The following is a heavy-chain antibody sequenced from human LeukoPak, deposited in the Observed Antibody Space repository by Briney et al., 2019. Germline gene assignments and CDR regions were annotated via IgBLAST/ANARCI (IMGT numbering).Heavy chain of an antibody. D-gene: IGHD4-17*01. Sequence: GGSLRLSCAASGFTFSSYAMSWVRQAPGKGLEWVSSISSSSSYIYYADSVKGRFTISRDNAKNSLYLQMNSLRAEDTAVYYCARGMTTESLDYWGQGTLVTVSS. J-gene: IGHJ4*02. CDR3: ARGMTTESLDY. CDR1: GFTFSSYA. V-gene: IGHV3-21*01. CDR2: ISSSSSYI.